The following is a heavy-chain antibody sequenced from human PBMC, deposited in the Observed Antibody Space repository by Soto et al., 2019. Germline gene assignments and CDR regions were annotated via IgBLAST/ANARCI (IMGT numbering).Heavy chain of an antibody. Sequence: QVQLVESGGGVVQPGRSLRLSCAASGFPFTSYGMHWVREGPDKGLEWVAIISYDGSDKYYADSVKGRFTISRDNSKNTLYLQMNSLRPEDTALYYCVWGQYYCDYRGQGTLVIVSS. V-gene: IGHV3-30*03. J-gene: IGHJ4*02. CDR3: VWGQYYCDY. CDR1: GFPFTSYG. CDR2: ISYDGSDK. D-gene: IGHD7-27*01.